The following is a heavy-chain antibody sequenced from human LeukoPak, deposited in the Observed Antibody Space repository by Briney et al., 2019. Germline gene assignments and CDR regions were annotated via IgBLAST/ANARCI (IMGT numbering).Heavy chain of an antibody. V-gene: IGHV5-51*01. J-gene: IGHJ4*02. D-gene: IGHD2-21*02. CDR3: ARTYCGGDCYYNYFDY. Sequence: PGESLKISCKGSGYSFTTYWIGCVRQMPGKGLEWMGIIYPGDSDTRYSPSFQGQVTISADKSISTAYLQWSSLKASDTAMYYCARTYCGGDCYYNYFDYWGQGTLVTVSS. CDR2: IYPGDSDT. CDR1: GYSFTTYW.